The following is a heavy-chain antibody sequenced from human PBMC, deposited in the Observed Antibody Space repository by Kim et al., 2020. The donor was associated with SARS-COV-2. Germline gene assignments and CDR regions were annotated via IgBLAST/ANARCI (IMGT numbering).Heavy chain of an antibody. CDR3: ASHQKTLRYFGGWGDYFDY. D-gene: IGHD3-9*01. V-gene: IGHV4-39*01. J-gene: IGHJ4*02. CDR2: IYYSGST. CDR1: GGSISSSSYY. Sequence: SETLSLTCTVSGGSISSSSYYWGWIRQPPGKGLEWIGSIYYSGSTYYNPSLKSRVTISVDTSKNQFSLKLSSVTAADTAVYYCASHQKTLRYFGGWGDYFDYWGQGTLVTVSS.